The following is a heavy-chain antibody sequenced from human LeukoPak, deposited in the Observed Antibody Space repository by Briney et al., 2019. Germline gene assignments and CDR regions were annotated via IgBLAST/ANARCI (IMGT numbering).Heavy chain of an antibody. J-gene: IGHJ4*02. CDR2: IYTSGST. CDR3: ARHIVGATNGYYFDY. CDR1: GGSISSGSYY. Sequence: SETLSLTCTVSGGSISSGSYYWSWIRQPAGKGLEWIGRIYTSGSTNYNPSLKSRVTISVDTSKNQFSLKLSSVTAADTAVYYCARHIVGATNGYYFDYWGQGTLVTVSS. D-gene: IGHD1-26*01. V-gene: IGHV4-61*02.